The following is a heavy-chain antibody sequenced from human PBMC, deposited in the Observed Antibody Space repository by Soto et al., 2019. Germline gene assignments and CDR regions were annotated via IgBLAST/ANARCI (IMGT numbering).Heavy chain of an antibody. CDR2: INHSGST. Sequence: SETLSLTCAVYGGSFSGYYWSGIRQPPGKGLEWIGEINHSGSTNYNPSLKSRVTISVDTSKNQFSLKLSSVTAADTAVYYCARVQSTRGENCFHPWGQGTLVNVSS. J-gene: IGHJ5*02. V-gene: IGHV4-34*01. CDR3: ARVQSTRGENCFHP. CDR1: GGSFSGYY. D-gene: IGHD3-10*01.